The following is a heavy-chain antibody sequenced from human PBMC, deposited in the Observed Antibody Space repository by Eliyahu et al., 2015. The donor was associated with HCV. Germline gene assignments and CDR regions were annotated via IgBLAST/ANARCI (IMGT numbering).Heavy chain of an antibody. CDR3: AKVKSSWYFDL. Sequence: EVQLLESGGGLVQPGGSLRLSCAASGFTFSSXDMXXVRXXPGKGLXGVSAISAGGGGTYADSVKGRFTISRDNSKNTLFLEMNSLRAEDTAVYYCAKVKSSWYFDLWGRGTLVTVSS. J-gene: IGHJ2*01. CDR2: ISAGGGGT. CDR1: GFTFSSXD. V-gene: IGHV3-23*01.